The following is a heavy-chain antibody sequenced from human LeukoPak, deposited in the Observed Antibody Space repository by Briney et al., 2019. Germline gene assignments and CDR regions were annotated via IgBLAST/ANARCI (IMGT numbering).Heavy chain of an antibody. CDR2: IYYSGST. J-gene: IGHJ5*02. CDR1: GGSISSSSYY. CDR3: ARHRYYYDSSGYLGENWFDP. V-gene: IGHV4-39*01. D-gene: IGHD3-22*01. Sequence: SETLSLTCTVSGGSISSSSYYWGWIRQPPGKGLDWIGSIYYSGSTYYNPSLKSRVTISVDTSKNQFSLKLSSVTAADTAVYYCARHRYYYDSSGYLGENWFDPWGQGTLVTVSS.